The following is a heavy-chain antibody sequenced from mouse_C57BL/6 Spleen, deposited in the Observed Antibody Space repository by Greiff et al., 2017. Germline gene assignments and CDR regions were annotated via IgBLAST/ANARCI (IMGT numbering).Heavy chain of an antibody. CDR2: IRNKANNHAT. J-gene: IGHJ2*01. D-gene: IGHD2-1*01. V-gene: IGHV6-6*01. CDR3: TGEMGNYERVFDY. Sequence: DVMLVESGGGLVQPGGSMKLSCAASGFTFSDAWMDWVRQSPEKGLEWVAEIRNKANNHATYYAESVKGRFTISRDDSKSSVYLQMNSLRAEDTGIYYCTGEMGNYERVFDYWGQGTTLTVSS. CDR1: GFTFSDAW.